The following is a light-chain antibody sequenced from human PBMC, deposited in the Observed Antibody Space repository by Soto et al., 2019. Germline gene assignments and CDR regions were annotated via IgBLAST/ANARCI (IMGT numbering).Light chain of an antibody. CDR3: QQRSNWPPVIT. V-gene: IGKV3-11*01. CDR2: YAS. Sequence: EIVLTQSPATLSLSPGERVTLSCRASQSFSSYLAWYQQKPGQAPRLLIYYASKRATGIPARFSGRGSGTEFTLTISSLEPEDFAVYYCQQRSNWPPVITFGQGTRLEIK. CDR1: QSFSSY. J-gene: IGKJ5*01.